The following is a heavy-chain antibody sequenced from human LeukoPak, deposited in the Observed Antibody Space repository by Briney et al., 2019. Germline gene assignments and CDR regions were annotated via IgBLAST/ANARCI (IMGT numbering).Heavy chain of an antibody. CDR1: GYTFTTYG. Sequence: ASVKVSCKTSGYTFTTYGISWVRQAPGQGLEWIGWISGSNGNTKYAQKVQGRVTMTTDTSTTTAYMEVRSLRSDDTAVYYCARDRDRMVQGATAPFDYWGQGTLVTVSS. D-gene: IGHD3-10*01. V-gene: IGHV1-18*04. J-gene: IGHJ4*02. CDR2: ISGSNGNT. CDR3: ARDRDRMVQGATAPFDY.